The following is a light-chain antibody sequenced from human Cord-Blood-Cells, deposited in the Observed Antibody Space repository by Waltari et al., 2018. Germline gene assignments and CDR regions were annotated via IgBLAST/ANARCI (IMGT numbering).Light chain of an antibody. J-gene: IGLJ2*01. CDR1: KLGDKY. Sequence: SYELTQPPSVSVSPGQTARITCSGDKLGDKYACWYQQKPGQSPVLVIYQDSKRPSGIPEQFSGSNSGNTATLTISGTQAMDEADYYCQAWDSSTVVFGGGTKLTVL. CDR3: QAWDSSTVV. V-gene: IGLV3-1*01. CDR2: QDS.